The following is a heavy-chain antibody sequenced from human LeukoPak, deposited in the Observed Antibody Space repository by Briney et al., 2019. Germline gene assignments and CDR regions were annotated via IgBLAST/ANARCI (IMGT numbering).Heavy chain of an antibody. CDR2: ISWDGGNI. J-gene: IGHJ4*02. CDR3: AKAAIRYTTRWNNFDY. CDR1: GFTFDDYA. D-gene: IGHD2-2*02. Sequence: PGGSLRHSCAASGFTFDDYAMHWVRQAPGKGLEWVSLISWDGGNIYYADSMKGRFTISRDNSKNSLYLQMNSLRAEDSAFYYCAKAAIRYTTRWNNFDYWGQGTLVTVSS. V-gene: IGHV3-43D*03.